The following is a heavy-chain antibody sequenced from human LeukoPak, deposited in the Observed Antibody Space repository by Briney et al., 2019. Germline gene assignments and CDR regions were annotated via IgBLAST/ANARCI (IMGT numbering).Heavy chain of an antibody. CDR1: GGSISSYY. V-gene: IGHV4-59*01. D-gene: IGHD3-22*01. CDR3: ARGPHYHDSSGYSPSYSYAMDV. J-gene: IGHJ6*02. CDR2: IYYSGST. Sequence: SEPLPLTCTVSGGSISSYYWSWIRQPPGKGLEWIGYIYYSGSTNYNPSLRSRVTISVDTSKNQFSLDLRSVTAADTAVYYCARGPHYHDSSGYSPSYSYAMDVWGQGTTVTVSS.